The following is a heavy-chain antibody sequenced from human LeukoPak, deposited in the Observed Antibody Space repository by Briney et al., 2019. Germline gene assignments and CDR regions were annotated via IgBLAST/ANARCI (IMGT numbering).Heavy chain of an antibody. CDR1: GFTVSAKY. CDR3: ARDGGFGGPGGDNWFDS. CDR2: IYSDGGT. Sequence: GGSLRLSCAASGFTVSAKYMSWVRQGPGKGLDWISSIYSDGGTNYADSVKGRFTISRDNSKNTLYLQMNSLRPEDTAVYYCARDGGFGGPGGDNWFDSWGQGALVTVSS. D-gene: IGHD3-16*01. J-gene: IGHJ5*01. V-gene: IGHV3-66*02.